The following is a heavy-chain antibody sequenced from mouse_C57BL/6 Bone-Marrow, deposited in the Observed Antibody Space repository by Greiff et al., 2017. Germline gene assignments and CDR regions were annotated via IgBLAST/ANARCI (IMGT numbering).Heavy chain of an antibody. CDR2: IDPSDSYT. Sequence: QVQLQQPGAELVMPGASVKLSCKASGYTFTSYWMHWVKQRPGQGLEWIGEIDPSDSYTNYNQKFKGKSTLTVDKSSSTAYMQLSSLTSEDSAVYYCARGGSSDDYDVSWFAYWGQEALVTVSA. CDR3: ARGGSSDDYDVSWFAY. CDR1: GYTFTSYW. V-gene: IGHV1-69*01. J-gene: IGHJ3*01. D-gene: IGHD2-4*01.